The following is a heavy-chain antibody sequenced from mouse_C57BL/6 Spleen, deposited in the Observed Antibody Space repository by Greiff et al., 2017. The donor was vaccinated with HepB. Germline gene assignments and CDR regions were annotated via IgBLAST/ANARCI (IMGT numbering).Heavy chain of an antibody. CDR2: IDPNSGGT. CDR3: ARGWLPSIYYAMDY. Sequence: QVQLQQPGAELVKPGASVKLSCEASGYTFTSYWMHWVKQRPGRGLEWIGRIDPNSGGTKYNEKFKSKATLTVDKPSSTAYMQLSSLTSEDSAVYYCARGWLPSIYYAMDYWGQGTSVTVSS. CDR1: GYTFTSYW. V-gene: IGHV1-72*01. J-gene: IGHJ4*01. D-gene: IGHD2-3*01.